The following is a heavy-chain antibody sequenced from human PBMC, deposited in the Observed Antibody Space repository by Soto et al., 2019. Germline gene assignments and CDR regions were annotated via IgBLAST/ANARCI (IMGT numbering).Heavy chain of an antibody. Sequence: QVQLVESGGGLVKPGGSLRLSCAASGFTFSDYYMSWIRQAPGKGLEWVSYISSSGSTIYYADSVKGRFTISRDNAKNALYQQMNSRRAEDTAVYYCARATPGIAAAGDYYYYGMDVWGQGTTVTVSS. CDR1: GFTFSDYY. D-gene: IGHD6-13*01. CDR2: ISSSGSTI. V-gene: IGHV3-11*01. CDR3: ARATPGIAAAGDYYYYGMDV. J-gene: IGHJ6*02.